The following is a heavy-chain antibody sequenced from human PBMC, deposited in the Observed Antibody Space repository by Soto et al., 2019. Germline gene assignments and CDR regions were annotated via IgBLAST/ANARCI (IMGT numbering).Heavy chain of an antibody. J-gene: IGHJ4*02. CDR1: GFTFSSYA. V-gene: IGHV3-30-3*01. CDR3: ARDTEMVRGVELGY. D-gene: IGHD3-10*01. Sequence: GGSLRLSCAASGFTFSSYAMHWVRQAPGKGLEWVAVISYDGSNKYYADSVKGRFTISRDNSKNTLYLQMNSLRAEDTAVYYCARDTEMVRGVELGYWGQGTLVTVSS. CDR2: ISYDGSNK.